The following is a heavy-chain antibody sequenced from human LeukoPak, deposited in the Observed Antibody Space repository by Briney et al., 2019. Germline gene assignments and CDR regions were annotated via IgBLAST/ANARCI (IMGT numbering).Heavy chain of an antibody. D-gene: IGHD3-10*01. CDR1: GFTFSSYW. V-gene: IGHV3-7*03. CDR3: ASLVHVGSGTYGPYDY. Sequence: PGGSLRLSCAASGFTFSSYWMSWVRQAPGKGLEWVAHIKQDGSEKYYVDSVKGRFTISRDNSRNTVYLQMTSLRAEDTTVYYCASLVHVGSGTYGPYDYWGQGTLVTVSS. CDR2: IKQDGSEK. J-gene: IGHJ4*02.